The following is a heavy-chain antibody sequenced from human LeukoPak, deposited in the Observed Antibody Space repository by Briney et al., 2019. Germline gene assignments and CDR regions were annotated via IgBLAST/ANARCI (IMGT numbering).Heavy chain of an antibody. CDR1: GGPFRAFY. CDR3: ARRIRYFDWFPRGGWFDP. J-gene: IGHJ5*02. V-gene: IGHV4-34*01. CDR2: VNHSGGT. Sequence: PSETLSLTCDVSGGPFRAFYWSWIRQPPGKGLEWIGEVNHSGGTNYSPSLKSRVTISVDKSKNQFSLKLSSVTAADTAVYYCARRIRYFDWFPRGGWFDPWGQGTLVTVSS. D-gene: IGHD3-9*01.